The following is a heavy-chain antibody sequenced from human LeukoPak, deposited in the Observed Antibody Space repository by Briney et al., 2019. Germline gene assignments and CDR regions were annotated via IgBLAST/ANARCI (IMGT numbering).Heavy chain of an antibody. CDR2: MNPNSGNT. CDR3: ARADSAAGEYYFDY. J-gene: IGHJ4*02. Sequence: ASVKVSCKASGYTFTSYGISWVRQATGQGLEWMGWMNPNSGNTGYAQKFQGRVTITRNTSISTAYMELSSLRSEDTAVYYCARADSAAGEYYFDYWGQGTLVTVSS. D-gene: IGHD6-13*01. V-gene: IGHV1-8*03. CDR1: GYTFTSYG.